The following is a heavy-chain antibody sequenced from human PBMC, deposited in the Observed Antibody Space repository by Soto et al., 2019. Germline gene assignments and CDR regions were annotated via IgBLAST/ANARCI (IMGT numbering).Heavy chain of an antibody. V-gene: IGHV3-23*01. CDR3: AQISYSGDYFPAY. CDR2: ITGSSSHT. J-gene: IGHJ4*02. Sequence: PGGSLRLSCAASGFTFGSYSFSWVRQAPGMGLEWVSAITGSSSHTYYSDSVKGRFDVSRDNSKNTLYLQMNSLRAEDTAVYYCAQISYSGDYFPAYWGLGTLVTVSS. CDR1: GFTFGSYS. D-gene: IGHD1-26*01.